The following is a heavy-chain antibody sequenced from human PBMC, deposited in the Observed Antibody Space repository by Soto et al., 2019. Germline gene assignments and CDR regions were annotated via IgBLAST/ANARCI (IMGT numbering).Heavy chain of an antibody. V-gene: IGHV3-23*01. Sequence: EVQVLESGGGLVQRGGSLRLSCAATGFTFSDFAMSWVRQAPGKGLEWVSRIYGGGNGPHYADSVKGRVTISRDNSENTLYLQMNSLRAEDTAVYYCAKMEGMDPWAYSFDYWGQGTLVTVSS. CDR1: GFTFSDFA. J-gene: IGHJ4*02. D-gene: IGHD2-2*03. CDR3: AKMEGMDPWAYSFDY. CDR2: IYGGGNGP.